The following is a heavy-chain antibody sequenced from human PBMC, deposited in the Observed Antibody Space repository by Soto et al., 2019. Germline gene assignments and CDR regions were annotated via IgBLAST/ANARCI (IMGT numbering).Heavy chain of an antibody. Sequence: QLQLQESGPGLVKPSETLSLTCAVSGASISRTGFHWGWIRQPPGQGLEWIGSIYEGETTFYNSSLKSRVTISADTSKNHFTLKLSSVTAADTAVYYCARRGSGHTFDYWGQGTLVTVSS. CDR2: IYEGETT. D-gene: IGHD3-10*01. CDR1: GASISRTGFH. V-gene: IGHV4-39*01. CDR3: ARRGSGHTFDY. J-gene: IGHJ4*02.